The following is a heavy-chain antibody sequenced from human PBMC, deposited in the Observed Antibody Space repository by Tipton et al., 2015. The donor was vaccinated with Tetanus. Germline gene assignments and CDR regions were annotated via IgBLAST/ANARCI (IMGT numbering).Heavy chain of an antibody. V-gene: IGHV4-31*03. CDR1: GGSISSGGYY. J-gene: IGHJ4*02. D-gene: IGHD3-16*01. CDR3: ARDGGGYFDY. Sequence: TLSLTCTVSGGSISSGGYYWSWIRQHPGKGLEWIGYIYYSGSAYYNPSLKSRVTISVDTSKNQFSLKLSSVTAADTAVYYCARDGGGYFDYWGQGTLVTVSS. CDR2: IYYSGSA.